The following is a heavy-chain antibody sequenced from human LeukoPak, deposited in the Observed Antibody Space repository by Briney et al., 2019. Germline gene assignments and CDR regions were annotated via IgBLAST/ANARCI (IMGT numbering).Heavy chain of an antibody. CDR2: IKQDGSDK. J-gene: IGHJ4*02. D-gene: IGHD5-12*01. Sequence: GGSLRLSCVASGFTFSSYWLSWVRQAPGKGLEWVANIKQDGSDKYYVDSVKGRFTISRDNAKNSLYLQMNSLRAEDTAVYYCAKSGRVLNRGYDYGDAFDYWGQGTLVTVSS. CDR3: AKSGRVLNRGYDYGDAFDY. V-gene: IGHV3-7*01. CDR1: GFTFSSYW.